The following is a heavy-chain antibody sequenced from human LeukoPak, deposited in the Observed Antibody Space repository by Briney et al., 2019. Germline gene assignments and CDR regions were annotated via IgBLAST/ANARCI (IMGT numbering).Heavy chain of an antibody. CDR1: GFTFSRYA. J-gene: IGHJ5*02. Sequence: PGGSLRLSCVASGFTFSRYAMSWVRQAPGKGLEWVSSLGGSGGDTSYADSVKGRFTISRDNSKNTLYLQMNSLRAEDTALYYCAKESEAMATISPFDPRGQGTLVTVSS. V-gene: IGHV3-23*01. D-gene: IGHD5-12*01. CDR3: AKESEAMATISPFDP. CDR2: LGGSGGDT.